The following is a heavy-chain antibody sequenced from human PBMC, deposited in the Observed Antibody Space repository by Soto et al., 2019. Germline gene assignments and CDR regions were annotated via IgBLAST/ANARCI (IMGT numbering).Heavy chain of an antibody. J-gene: IGHJ6*02. Sequence: QVQLQESGPGLVKPSQTLSLTCTVSGGSISSGGYYWSWIRQHPGKGLEWIGYIYYSGSTYYNPSLESRVTISVDTSKNQFSLKLSSVTAADTAVYYCARRLIVVVPAAVEERYGMDVWGQGTTVTVSS. CDR3: ARRLIVVVPAAVEERYGMDV. CDR2: IYYSGST. CDR1: GGSISSGGYY. V-gene: IGHV4-31*03. D-gene: IGHD2-2*01.